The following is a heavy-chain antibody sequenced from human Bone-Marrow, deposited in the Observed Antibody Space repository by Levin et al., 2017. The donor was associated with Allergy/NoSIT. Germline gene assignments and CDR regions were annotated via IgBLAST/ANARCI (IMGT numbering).Heavy chain of an antibody. CDR2: ISYSISTK. CDR1: GFTFSRYS. J-gene: IGHJ6*02. D-gene: IGHD5-24*01. Sequence: GGSLRLSCVASGFTFSRYSMNWVRQAPGKGLEWISYISYSISTKYYVDSVKGRFTISRDNAKNSLYLQMNSLRDEDTAVYYCARDPWALGYNSYYYGMDVWGQGTTVTVSS. V-gene: IGHV3-48*02. CDR3: ARDPWALGYNSYYYGMDV.